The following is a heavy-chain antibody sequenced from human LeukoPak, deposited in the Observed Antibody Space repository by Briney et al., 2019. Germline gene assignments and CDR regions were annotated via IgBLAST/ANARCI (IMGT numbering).Heavy chain of an antibody. CDR2: INPTSGDT. D-gene: IGHD5-24*01. Sequence: GAPVKVSCKASGYTFTSYYVHWVRQAPGQGLQWMGIINPTSGDTIYAQKFQGRVTMTRDMSTNTVYMELSSLRSEDTAVYYCARYGFSAVWQGGWHAFDIWGHGTMVTVSS. CDR3: ARYGFSAVWQGGWHAFDI. CDR1: GYTFTSYY. V-gene: IGHV1-46*01. J-gene: IGHJ3*02.